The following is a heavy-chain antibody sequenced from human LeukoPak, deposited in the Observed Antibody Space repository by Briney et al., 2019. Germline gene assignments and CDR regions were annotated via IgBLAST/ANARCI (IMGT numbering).Heavy chain of an antibody. D-gene: IGHD1-26*01. CDR1: GYTFTTYD. Sequence: LAASVKVSCKASGYTFTTYDINWVRQAPGQGLEWLGWLSPTSGNTGYAQKFQGRVTMTRDTSTSTVYMELSSLTSDDTAVYYCARGEAIVGSYWGQGTLVTVSS. J-gene: IGHJ4*02. CDR3: ARGEAIVGSY. CDR2: LSPTSGNT. V-gene: IGHV1-8*01.